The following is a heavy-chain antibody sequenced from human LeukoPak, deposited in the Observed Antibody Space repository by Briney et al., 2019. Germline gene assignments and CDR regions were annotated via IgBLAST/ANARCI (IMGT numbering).Heavy chain of an antibody. CDR3: ARVLSGWYGNWFDP. V-gene: IGHV4-39*07. CDR2: IYYSGST. Sequence: SETLSLTCTVSGGSISSSSYYWGWIRQPPGKGLEWIGSIYYSGSTYYNPSLKSRVTISVDTSKNQFSLKLSSVTAADTAVYYCARVLSGWYGNWFDPWGQGTLVTVSS. J-gene: IGHJ5*02. CDR1: GGSISSSSYY. D-gene: IGHD6-19*01.